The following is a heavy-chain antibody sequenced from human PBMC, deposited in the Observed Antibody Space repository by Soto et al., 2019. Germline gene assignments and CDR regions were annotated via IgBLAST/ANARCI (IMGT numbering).Heavy chain of an antibody. CDR1: GGSISSYY. D-gene: IGHD4-17*01. CDR3: ARGVDYGDYFDY. CDR2: IYYSGST. Sequence: SETLSLTCTVSGGSISSYYWSWIRQPPGKGLEWIGYIYYSGSTNYNPSLKSRVTISVDTSKNQFSLKLSSVTAADTAVYYCARGVDYGDYFDYWGQGTLVTVSS. V-gene: IGHV4-59*01. J-gene: IGHJ4*02.